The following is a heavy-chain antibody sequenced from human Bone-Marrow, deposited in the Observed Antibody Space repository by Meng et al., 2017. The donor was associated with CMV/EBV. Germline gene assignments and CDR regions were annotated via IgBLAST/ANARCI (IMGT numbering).Heavy chain of an antibody. V-gene: IGHV1-69*05. CDR1: GGTFSSYA. CDR3: AHVEVVVVPAAPNYYYYGMDV. D-gene: IGHD2-2*01. CDR2: IIPIFGTA. J-gene: IGHJ6*01. Sequence: SVKVSCKASGGTFSSYAISWVRQAPGQGLEWMGGIIPIFGTANYAQKFQGRVTITTDESTSTAYMELSSLRSEDTAVYYCAHVEVVVVPAAPNYYYYGMDVWGQGTTVTGYS.